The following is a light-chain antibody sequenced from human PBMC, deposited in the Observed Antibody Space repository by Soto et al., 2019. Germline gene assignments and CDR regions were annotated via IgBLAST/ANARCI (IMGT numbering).Light chain of an antibody. CDR3: QQFRNWPWT. Sequence: EIWLTQSPGTLSVSPGDRVTLSCRASQSISINLAWYQHKNGKAPRLLIHAGSTRATGIPARISGSGYGTELTITISSMQSEDFEVYYCQQFRNWPWTFGQGTKVDIK. V-gene: IGKV3D-15*01. CDR2: AGS. J-gene: IGKJ1*01. CDR1: QSISIN.